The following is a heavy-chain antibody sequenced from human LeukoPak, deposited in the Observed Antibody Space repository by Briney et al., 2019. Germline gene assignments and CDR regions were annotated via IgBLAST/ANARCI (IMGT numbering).Heavy chain of an antibody. V-gene: IGHV4-31*03. J-gene: IGHJ4*02. D-gene: IGHD6-6*01. CDR3: ARGAEYSSSPFDY. Sequence: SETLSLTCTASDGSLSRAVYYWSWIRHHPGKGLEWIGRIYYSGSTYYNPSLQSRATISVDRSKNQFSLKLTSVTAADTAVYYCARGAEYSSSPFDYWGQGSLVTVSS. CDR2: IYYSGST. CDR1: DGSLSRAVYY.